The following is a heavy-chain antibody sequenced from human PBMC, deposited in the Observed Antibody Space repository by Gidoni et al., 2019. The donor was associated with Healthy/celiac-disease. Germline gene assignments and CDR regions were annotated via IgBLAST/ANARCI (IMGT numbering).Heavy chain of an antibody. J-gene: IGHJ5*01. D-gene: IGHD1-20*01. CDR1: GFSLITSEGG. V-gene: IGHV2-5*02. CDR2: IYWDDDK. Sequence: ITLKESGPTLMKPTQTLTLTFTFSGFSLITSEGGVGWIRQHPGKAMEWLALIYWDDDKRYSPSLKSRFTITKDTYKKQVVLTMTNMDPVDTATYYCAQLTHYNWNDVGDWFDYWGQGTLVNVSS. CDR3: AQLTHYNWNDVGDWFDY.